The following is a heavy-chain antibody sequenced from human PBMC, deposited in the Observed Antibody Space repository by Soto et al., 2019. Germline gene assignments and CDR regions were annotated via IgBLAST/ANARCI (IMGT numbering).Heavy chain of an antibody. J-gene: IGHJ4*02. CDR3: ASFNSYFDY. CDR2: ISGSGGST. CDR1: GFTFSSYA. V-gene: IGHV3-23*01. D-gene: IGHD1-20*01. Sequence: EVQLLESGGGLVQPGGSLRLSCAASGFTFSSYAMSWVRQAPGKGLEWGSAISGSGGSTYYADSVKGRFSISRDNSKHTLYLQMNSLRAEDTAVYYCASFNSYFDYWGQGNLVTGSS.